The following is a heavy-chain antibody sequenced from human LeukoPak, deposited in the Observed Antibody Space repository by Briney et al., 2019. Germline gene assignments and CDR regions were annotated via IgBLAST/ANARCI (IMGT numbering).Heavy chain of an antibody. V-gene: IGHV4-38-2*01. J-gene: IGHJ4*02. CDR3: ARGLFGESYDY. D-gene: IGHD3-10*02. CDR2: IYHSGST. CDR1: GYSISSGYY. Sequence: SDTLSLTCAVSGYSISSGYYWGSIRPPPGTGLEWIGSIYHSGSTYYNPSLKSRDTIPVDTSKNQFSLKLSSVTAADTAVYYCARGLFGESYDYWGQGTLVTVSS.